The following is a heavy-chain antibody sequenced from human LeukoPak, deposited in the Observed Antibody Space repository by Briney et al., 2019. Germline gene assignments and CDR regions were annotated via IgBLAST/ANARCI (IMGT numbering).Heavy chain of an antibody. CDR2: IYYSGST. J-gene: IGHJ4*02. Sequence: PSETLSLTCTVSGGXIRGYFWTWIRQPPGKGLGWIGYIYYSGSTNYNPSLKSRVTIAVDTSKNQFSLRLNSVTAADTAVYYCAMAYSSSWYYFDYWGQGTLVTVSS. V-gene: IGHV4-59*01. D-gene: IGHD6-13*01. CDR1: GGXIRGYF. CDR3: AMAYSSSWYYFDY.